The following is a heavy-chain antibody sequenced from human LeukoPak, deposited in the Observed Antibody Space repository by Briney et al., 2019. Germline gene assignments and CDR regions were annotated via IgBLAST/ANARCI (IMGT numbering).Heavy chain of an antibody. V-gene: IGHV3-33*01. CDR1: GFTFRNTV. CDR2: IWSDGSEK. Sequence: GGSLRHSSAESGFTFRNTVIHWVPQAPGKGLEWVAVIWSDGSEKHYIDSVKGRFTISRDNPTNTLYLQMNSLRAEDTAVYYCARVVGMSYFFYCCGRGTLVTVSS. J-gene: IGHJ4*02. CDR3: ARVVGMSYFFYC. D-gene: IGHD1-26*01.